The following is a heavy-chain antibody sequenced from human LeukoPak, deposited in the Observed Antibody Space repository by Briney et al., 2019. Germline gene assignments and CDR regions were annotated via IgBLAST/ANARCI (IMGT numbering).Heavy chain of an antibody. V-gene: IGHV3-53*01. CDR3: ARDRAGSWLDFDY. J-gene: IGHJ4*02. D-gene: IGHD6-13*01. Sequence: GGSLRLSCAASGFTFSSYSMNWVRQAPGKGLEWVSVIYSGGSTYYADSVKGRFTISRDNSKNTLYLQMNSLRAEDTAVYYCARDRAGSWLDFDYWGQGTLVTVSS. CDR1: GFTFSSYS. CDR2: IYSGGST.